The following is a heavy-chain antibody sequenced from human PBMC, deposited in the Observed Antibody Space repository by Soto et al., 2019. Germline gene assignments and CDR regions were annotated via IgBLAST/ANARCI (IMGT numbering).Heavy chain of an antibody. J-gene: IGHJ4*02. CDR3: ARDRYSSGWYDLDY. Sequence: QVQLVESGGGVVQPWRSLRLSCAASGFTFSSYGMHWVRQAPGKGLEWVAVIWYDGSNKYYADSVKGRFTISRDNSKNTLYLQMNSLRDEDTAVYYCARDRYSSGWYDLDYWRQGTLVTVSS. CDR2: IWYDGSNK. CDR1: GFTFSSYG. D-gene: IGHD6-19*01. V-gene: IGHV3-33*01.